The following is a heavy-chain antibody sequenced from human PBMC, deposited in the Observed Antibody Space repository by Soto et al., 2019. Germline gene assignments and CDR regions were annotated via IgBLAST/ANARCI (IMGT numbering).Heavy chain of an antibody. V-gene: IGHV2-5*02. J-gene: IGHJ4*02. CDR3: ARLTKGYSFRRRGYFDY. D-gene: IGHD5-18*01. Sequence: QITLKEYGPTLVKPTQTLTLTCTFSGFSLSTSGVGVGWIRQPPGKALEWLALISGDDDKRYSPSLKNRLTITKDTSKNHVVLTMTDMDPVDTGAYYCARLTKGYSFRRRGYFDYWGQGPLVTVSS. CDR2: ISGDDDK. CDR1: GFSLSTSGVG.